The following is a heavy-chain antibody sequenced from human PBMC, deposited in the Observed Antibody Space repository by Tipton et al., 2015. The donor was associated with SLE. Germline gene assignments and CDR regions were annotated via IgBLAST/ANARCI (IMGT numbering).Heavy chain of an antibody. D-gene: IGHD6-25*01. Sequence: SLRLSCAASGFTFRSYGMHWVRQAPGKGLEWVSYIGPGGNTIYYADSMKGRFTISRDDARNSVYLHMNSLRAEDTALYYCARGHADYWYFDRWGRGALVSVSS. V-gene: IGHV3-48*03. CDR3: ARGHADYWYFDR. CDR1: GFTFRSYG. J-gene: IGHJ2*01. CDR2: IGPGGNTI.